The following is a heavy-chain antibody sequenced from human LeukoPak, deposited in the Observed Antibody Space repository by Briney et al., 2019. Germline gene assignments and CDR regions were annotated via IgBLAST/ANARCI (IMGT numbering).Heavy chain of an antibody. D-gene: IGHD3-10*01. CDR3: ARGSGQWGFDS. J-gene: IGHJ4*02. Sequence: SETLSLTCTVSGGSISGYYWSWIRQPAGKGLEWIGRLYVSGSTDYNPSLRSRVTMSVDTSKNQFSLKLSSVTAADTAVYYCARGSGQWGFDSWGQGTLVTVSS. CDR1: GGSISGYY. CDR2: LYVSGST. V-gene: IGHV4-4*07.